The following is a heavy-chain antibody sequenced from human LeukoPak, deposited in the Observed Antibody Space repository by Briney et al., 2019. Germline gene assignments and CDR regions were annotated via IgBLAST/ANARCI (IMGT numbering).Heavy chain of an antibody. Sequence: GRSLRLSCEASGFSFEDYAMHWVRQAPGKGLEWVSGISWDGGSIGFADSVKGRFIISRDNSKNALYLQMNSLRIEDTALYYCAKGLDSSGCYYPNWGQGTLVTVSS. CDR2: ISWDGGSI. J-gene: IGHJ4*02. CDR1: GFSFEDYA. V-gene: IGHV3-9*01. CDR3: AKGLDSSGCYYPN. D-gene: IGHD3-22*01.